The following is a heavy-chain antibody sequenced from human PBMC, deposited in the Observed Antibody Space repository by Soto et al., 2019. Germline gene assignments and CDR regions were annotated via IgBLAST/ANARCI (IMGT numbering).Heavy chain of an antibody. CDR1: GFTFSSYA. J-gene: IGHJ6*02. CDR3: ARDPTYYDFWSGYYTGIGHYYYGMDV. Sequence: QVQLVESGGGVVQPGRSLRLSCAAAGFTFSSYAMHCVRQAPGKGLEWVAVISYDGSNKYYADSVKGRFTISRDNSKNTLYLQMNRLRAEDAAVYYCARDPTYYDFWSGYYTGIGHYYYGMDVWFQGTTVTVSS. D-gene: IGHD3-3*01. V-gene: IGHV3-30-3*01. CDR2: ISYDGSNK.